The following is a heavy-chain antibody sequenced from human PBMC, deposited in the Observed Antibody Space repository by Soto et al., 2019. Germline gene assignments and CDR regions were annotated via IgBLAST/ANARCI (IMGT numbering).Heavy chain of an antibody. J-gene: IGHJ3*02. CDR3: ARVRTTDDAFDI. D-gene: IGHD4-17*01. CDR2: IYSGGST. Sequence: GGSLRLSCAASGFTVSSNYMSWVRQAPGKGLEWVSVIYSGGSTYYADSVKGRFTISRDNSKNTLYLQMNSLRAEDTAVYYCARVRTTDDAFDIWGQGTMVTVSS. CDR1: GFTVSSNY. V-gene: IGHV3-53*01.